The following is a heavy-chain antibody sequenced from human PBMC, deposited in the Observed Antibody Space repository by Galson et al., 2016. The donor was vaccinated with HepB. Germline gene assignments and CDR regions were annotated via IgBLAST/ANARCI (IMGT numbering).Heavy chain of an antibody. D-gene: IGHD6-6*01. J-gene: IGHJ4*02. CDR1: GFTFSSYS. CDR3: KAVSSSSGEDFDY. V-gene: IGHV3-21*01. Sequence: SLRLSCAASGFTFSSYSMHWVRQAPGKGLEWVSSISSSSSYIYYADSVQGRFTISRDNAKNSLYLQMNSLRAEDTAVYYCKAVSSSSGEDFDYWGQGTLVTVSS. CDR2: ISSSSSYI.